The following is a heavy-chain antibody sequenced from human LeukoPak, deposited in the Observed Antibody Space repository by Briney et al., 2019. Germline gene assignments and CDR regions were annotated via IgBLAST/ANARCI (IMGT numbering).Heavy chain of an antibody. D-gene: IGHD3-10*01. J-gene: IGHJ5*02. CDR3: ASGGSGSYRWFDP. V-gene: IGHV1-2*02. CDR1: GYTFTGYY. Sequence: EASVKVSCKASGYTFTGYYMHWVRQAPGQGLEWMGWINPNSGGTNYAQKFQGRVTMTRDTSISTAYMELSRLRPDDTAVYYCASGGSGSYRWFDPWGQGTLVTVSS. CDR2: INPNSGGT.